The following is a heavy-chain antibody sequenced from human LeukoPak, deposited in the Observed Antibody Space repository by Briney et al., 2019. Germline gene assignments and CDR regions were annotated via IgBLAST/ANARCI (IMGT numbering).Heavy chain of an antibody. J-gene: IGHJ4*02. Sequence: GGSLRLSCAASGFTFSSYGMHWVRQAPGKGLEWVAVIWYDGNNKYYADSVKGRFTISRDNSKNTLYLQMSSLRAEDTAVYYCARALDDVVAVDYWGQGTLVTVPS. CDR2: IWYDGNNK. CDR3: ARALDDVVAVDY. D-gene: IGHD2-15*01. V-gene: IGHV3-33*01. CDR1: GFTFSSYG.